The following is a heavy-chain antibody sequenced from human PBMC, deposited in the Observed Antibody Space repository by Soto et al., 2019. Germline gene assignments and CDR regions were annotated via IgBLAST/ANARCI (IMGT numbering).Heavy chain of an antibody. D-gene: IGHD2-2*01. J-gene: IGHJ4*02. CDR1: GGSISSYN. CDR2: IYYSGST. V-gene: IGHV4-59*01. CDR3: AASSGYCSSTSCQKGFDY. Sequence: SETRPLPCTVSGGSISSYNWSWIRQPRGKGLEWIGYIYYSGSTNYNPSLKSRVTISVDTSKNQFSLKLSSVTAADTAVYYCAASSGYCSSTSCQKGFDYWGQVTLVTVS.